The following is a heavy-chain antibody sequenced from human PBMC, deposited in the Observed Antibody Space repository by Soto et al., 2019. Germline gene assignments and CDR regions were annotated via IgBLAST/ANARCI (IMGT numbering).Heavy chain of an antibody. J-gene: IGHJ6*02. V-gene: IGHV1-69*12. Sequence: QVQLVQSGAEVKKPGSSVKVSCKASGGAFSDYAFSWVRQAPGQGLEWLGGIMPIFRAPDYAQKFQGRVTITADEFTRTAYMEMNSLRSEDTDVYYCASWLKGPDIGNYYYGMDVWGQGTTVTVS. CDR2: IMPIFRAP. CDR1: GGAFSDYA. CDR3: ASWLKGPDIGNYYYGMDV. D-gene: IGHD2-15*01.